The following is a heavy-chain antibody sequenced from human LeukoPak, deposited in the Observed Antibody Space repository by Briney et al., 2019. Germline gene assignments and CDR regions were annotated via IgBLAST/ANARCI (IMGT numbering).Heavy chain of an antibody. CDR3: ARAPLLWFGELLYVPDYYYGMDV. D-gene: IGHD3-10*01. V-gene: IGHV1-18*01. J-gene: IGHJ6*02. CDR1: GYTFTSYG. CDR2: ISAYNGNT. Sequence: VASVKVSCKASGYTFTSYGISWVRQAPGHGLEWMGWISAYNGNTNYAQKLQGRVTMTTDTSTSTAYMELRSLRSDDTAVYYCARAPLLWFGELLYVPDYYYGMDVWGQGTTVTVSS.